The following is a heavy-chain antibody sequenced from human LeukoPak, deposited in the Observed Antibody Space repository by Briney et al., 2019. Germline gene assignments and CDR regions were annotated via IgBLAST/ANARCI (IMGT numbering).Heavy chain of an antibody. CDR2: ISSSSSTI. V-gene: IGHV3-48*01. Sequence: GGTLRLSCEASGFTFSTYGINWVRQAPGKGLEWVSYISSSSSTIYYADSVKGRFTISRDNAKNSLYLQMNSLRAEDTAVYYCARSYYDFWSGYYQILFDYWGQGTLVTVSS. CDR1: GFTFSTYG. CDR3: ARSYYDFWSGYYQILFDY. D-gene: IGHD3-3*01. J-gene: IGHJ4*02.